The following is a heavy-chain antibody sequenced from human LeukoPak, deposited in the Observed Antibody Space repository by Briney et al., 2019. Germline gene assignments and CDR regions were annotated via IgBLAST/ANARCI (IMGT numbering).Heavy chain of an antibody. J-gene: IGHJ4*02. V-gene: IGHV3-23*01. Sequence: QSGGSLRLSCAASGFTFSSYSMNWVRQAPGKGLEWVSAISGSGGSTYYADSVKGRFTISRDNSKNTLYLQMNSLRAEDTAVYYCATRGAVATWGGYYFDYWGQGTLVTVSS. CDR3: ATRGAVATWGGYYFDY. CDR1: GFTFSSYS. CDR2: ISGSGGST. D-gene: IGHD5-12*01.